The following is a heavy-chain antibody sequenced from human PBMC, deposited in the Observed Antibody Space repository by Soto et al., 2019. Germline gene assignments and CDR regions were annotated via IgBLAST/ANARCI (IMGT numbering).Heavy chain of an antibody. CDR3: ARGPKRYCSGGSCLDY. D-gene: IGHD2-15*01. CDR2: MNPNSGNT. Sequence: QVQLVQSGAEVKKPGASVKVSCKASGYTFTSYDINWVRQAPGQGLEWMGWMNPNSGNTGYAQKFQGRVTMTRNTSISTAYMELSSLRSEDTAVYYCARGPKRYCSGGSCLDYWGQGTLVTVSS. J-gene: IGHJ4*02. V-gene: IGHV1-8*01. CDR1: GYTFTSYD.